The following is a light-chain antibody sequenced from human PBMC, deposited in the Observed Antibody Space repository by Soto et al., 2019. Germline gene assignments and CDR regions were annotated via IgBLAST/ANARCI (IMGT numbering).Light chain of an antibody. J-gene: IGLJ2*01. Sequence: QSALTQPPSASGSPGQSVTISCTGTSSDVGGYNYVSWYQQHPGKAPKLMIYEVSKWPSGVPDRFSGSKSGNTASLTVSGLQAEDEADYYCTSYAGSNNFVVFGGGTKSPS. CDR1: SSDVGGYNY. CDR3: TSYAGSNNFVV. CDR2: EVS. V-gene: IGLV2-8*01.